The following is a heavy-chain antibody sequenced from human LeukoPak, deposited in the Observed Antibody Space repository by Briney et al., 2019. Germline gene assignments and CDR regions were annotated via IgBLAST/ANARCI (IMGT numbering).Heavy chain of an antibody. J-gene: IGHJ4*02. Sequence: GGSLRLSCAASGFTFSSYAMSWVRQAPGKGLEWVSATSGSGGSTYYADSVKGRFTISRDNSKNTLYLQMNSLRAEDTAVYYRAKDKDIVVVPAAIGDCWGQGTLVTVSS. D-gene: IGHD2-2*01. CDR1: GFTFSSYA. V-gene: IGHV3-23*01. CDR3: AKDKDIVVVPAAIGDC. CDR2: TSGSGGST.